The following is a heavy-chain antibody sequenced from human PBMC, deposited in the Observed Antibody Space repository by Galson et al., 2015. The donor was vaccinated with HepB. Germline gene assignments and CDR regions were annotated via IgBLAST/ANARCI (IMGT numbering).Heavy chain of an antibody. D-gene: IGHD6-6*01. CDR2: INPSGYIT. V-gene: IGHV1-46*01. CDR1: GHIFTNYY. CDR3: ARGGSYSTSSWFDP. Sequence: SGHIFTNYYVQWVRQAPGQGLVWMGMINPSGYITTYAQKFQDRVTITRDTSTSTVYMEMSSLRFEDTAVYYCARGGSYSTSSWFDPWGQGTLVTVSS. J-gene: IGHJ5*02.